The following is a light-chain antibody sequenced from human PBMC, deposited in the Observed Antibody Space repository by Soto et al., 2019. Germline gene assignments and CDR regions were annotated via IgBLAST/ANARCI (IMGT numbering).Light chain of an antibody. Sequence: QSALTQPRSVSGSPGQSVTISCTGTSSDVGGYNYVSWYQQHPGKAPKLMFYDVSKRPSGVPDRFSGSKSGNTASLTISGLQAEDEADYYCCSYAGSYTFFGTGTKLTVL. CDR1: SSDVGGYNY. J-gene: IGLJ1*01. V-gene: IGLV2-11*01. CDR3: CSYAGSYTF. CDR2: DVS.